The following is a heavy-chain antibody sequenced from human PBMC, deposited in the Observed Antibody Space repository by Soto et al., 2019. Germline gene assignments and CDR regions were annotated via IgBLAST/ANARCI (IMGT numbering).Heavy chain of an antibody. CDR1: GGSISSGDYK. V-gene: IGHV4-30-4*01. Sequence: QVQLQESGPGLVKPSQTLSLTCTVSGGSISSGDYKWSWIRQPPGKGLEWIGYIYYSGYNYNNPSLMSLVTAAVVTTKNLFSLMLISVTPADMAVYYCARCDNYVPFEYWGQGTLVTVSS. D-gene: IGHD4-4*01. CDR3: ARCDNYVPFEY. CDR2: IYYSGYN. J-gene: IGHJ4*02.